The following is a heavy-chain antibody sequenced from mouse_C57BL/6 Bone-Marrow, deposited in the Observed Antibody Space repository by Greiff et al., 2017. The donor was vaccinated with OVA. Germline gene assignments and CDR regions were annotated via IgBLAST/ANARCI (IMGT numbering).Heavy chain of an antibody. CDR3: ARQGYLTWFAY. D-gene: IGHD5-1-1*01. J-gene: IGHJ3*01. Sequence: VQLQQPGAELVMPGASVKLSCKASGYTFTSYWMHWVKQRPGQGLEWIGEIDPSDSYTNYNQKFKGQSTLTVDKSSSTAYMQLSSLTSEDSAVYYCARQGYLTWFAYWGQGTLVTVSA. V-gene: IGHV1-69*01. CDR1: GYTFTSYW. CDR2: IDPSDSYT.